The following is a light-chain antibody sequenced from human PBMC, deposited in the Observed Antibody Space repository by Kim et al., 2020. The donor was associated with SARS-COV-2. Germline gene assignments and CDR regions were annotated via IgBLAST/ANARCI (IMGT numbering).Light chain of an antibody. CDR3: QKYISAPPT. CDR2: ATS. J-gene: IGKJ4*01. V-gene: IGKV1-27*01. Sequence: DIQMTQSPSSLSASVGDRVTITCRASQDISNYLAWYQQKPGKVPKLLIYATSTLQSGVPSRFSGSGSGTEFTLTISSLQPEDVAAYYCQKYISAPPTFGGGTKVDIK. CDR1: QDISNY.